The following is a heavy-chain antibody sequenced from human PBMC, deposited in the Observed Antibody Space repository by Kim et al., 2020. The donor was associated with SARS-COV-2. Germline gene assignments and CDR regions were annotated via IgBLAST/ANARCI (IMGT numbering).Heavy chain of an antibody. CDR3: ARRGFFSEIDY. CDR1: GFTFSNSP. V-gene: IGHV3-30-3*01. J-gene: IGHJ4*02. Sequence: GGSLRLSCAATGFTFSNSPFHWVRQAPGKGLEWVAFISYDGFTQYYTDSVKGRFTISRDDSKNTVDLQMNSLRPDDTAVYFCARRGFFSEIDYWGQGTLVTVSA. CDR2: ISYDGFTQ. D-gene: IGHD3-3*01.